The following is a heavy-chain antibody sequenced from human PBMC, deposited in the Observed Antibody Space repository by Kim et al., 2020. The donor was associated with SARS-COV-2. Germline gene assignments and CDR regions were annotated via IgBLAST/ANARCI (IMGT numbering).Heavy chain of an antibody. Sequence: SETLSLTCTVSGGSISSSSYYWGWIRQPPGKGLEWIGSIYYSGSTYYNPSLKSRVTISVDTSKNQFSLKLRSVTAADTAVYYCARRSSESSGWYFPDYWGQGTLVTVSS. CDR2: IYYSGST. V-gene: IGHV4-39*01. D-gene: IGHD6-19*01. CDR1: GGSISSSSYY. J-gene: IGHJ4*02. CDR3: ARRSSESSGWYFPDY.